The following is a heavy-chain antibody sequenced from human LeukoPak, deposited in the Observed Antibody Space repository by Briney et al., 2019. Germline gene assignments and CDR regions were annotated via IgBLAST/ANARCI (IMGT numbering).Heavy chain of an antibody. CDR2: VLYDGSNK. J-gene: IGHJ4*02. V-gene: IGHV3-30*04. CDR1: GFTFTRYT. CDR3: VRDNYGGILDF. D-gene: IGHD2-21*01. Sequence: GGSLRLSCAASGFTFTRYTMHWVRQAPGKGLEWVAVVLYDGSNKYYADSVKGRFTLSRDNSKNTLSLQMNTLRADDTAVYYCVRDNYGGILDFWGQGTLVTISS.